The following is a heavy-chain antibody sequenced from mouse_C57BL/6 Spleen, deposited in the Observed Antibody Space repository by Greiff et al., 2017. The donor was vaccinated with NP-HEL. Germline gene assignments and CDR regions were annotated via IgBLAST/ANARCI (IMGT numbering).Heavy chain of an antibody. Sequence: QVQLKESGAELVRPGTSVKVSCKASGYAFTNYLIEWVKQRPGQGLEWIGVINPGSGGTNYNEKFKGKATLTADKSSSTAYMQLSSLTSEDSAVYFCARSGSRNWYFDVWGTGTTVTVSS. J-gene: IGHJ1*03. CDR1: GYAFTNYL. D-gene: IGHD1-1*01. CDR2: INPGSGGT. V-gene: IGHV1-54*01. CDR3: ARSGSRNWYFDV.